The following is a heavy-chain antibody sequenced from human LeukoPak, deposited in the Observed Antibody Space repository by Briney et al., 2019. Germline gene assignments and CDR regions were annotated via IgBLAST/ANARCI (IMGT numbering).Heavy chain of an antibody. CDR1: GGSISSSSYY. J-gene: IGHJ4*02. CDR2: FSSGGSA. D-gene: IGHD1-7*01. CDR3: ARKQTGTMYDV. V-gene: IGHV4-39*07. Sequence: KPSETLSLTCIVPGGSISSSSYYWAWIRQSPGKGLEWIGTFSSGGSAYYNPFLTSRVSISKDTSDNQFSLRLYSVTAADTAVYYCARKQTGTMYDVWGQGTQVTVSS.